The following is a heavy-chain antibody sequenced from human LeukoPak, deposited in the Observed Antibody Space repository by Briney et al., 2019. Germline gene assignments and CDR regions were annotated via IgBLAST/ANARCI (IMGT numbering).Heavy chain of an antibody. D-gene: IGHD3-22*01. CDR3: AREGYYYDSSGYENWFDP. J-gene: IGHJ5*02. CDR2: ISYDGSNK. V-gene: IGHV3-30-3*01. Sequence: GGSLRLSCAASGFTFSSYAMHWVRQAPGKGLEWVAVISYDGSNKYYADSVKGRFTISRDNSENTLYLQMNSLRAEDTAVYYCAREGYYYDSSGYENWFDPWGQGTLVTVSS. CDR1: GFTFSSYA.